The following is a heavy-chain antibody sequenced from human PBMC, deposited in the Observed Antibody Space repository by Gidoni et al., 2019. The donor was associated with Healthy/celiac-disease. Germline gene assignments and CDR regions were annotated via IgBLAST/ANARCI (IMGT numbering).Heavy chain of an antibody. J-gene: IGHJ2*01. Sequence: QVQLVESGGGVVQPGRSLRLSCAASGFTFSSYGMHWVRQAPGKGLEWVAVIWYDGSNKYYADSVKGRFTISRDNSKNTLYLQMNSLRAEDTAVYYCARDNASYLYWYFDLWGRGTLVTVSS. CDR3: ARDNASYLYWYFDL. CDR2: IWYDGSNK. CDR1: GFTFSSYG. V-gene: IGHV3-33*01. D-gene: IGHD1-26*01.